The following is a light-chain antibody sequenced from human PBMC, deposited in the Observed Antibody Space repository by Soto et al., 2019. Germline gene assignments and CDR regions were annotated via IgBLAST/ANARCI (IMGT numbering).Light chain of an antibody. CDR2: EVS. Sequence: QSALTRPPSASGSPGQSVTISCTGASSDVGGYNFVSWYQQRPGKAPKVIIYEVSKRPSGVPDRFSGSKSGNTASLTVSGLQAEDEADYYCSSYAGSHYVFGTGTKVTVL. CDR3: SSYAGSHYV. J-gene: IGLJ1*01. CDR1: SSDVGGYNF. V-gene: IGLV2-8*01.